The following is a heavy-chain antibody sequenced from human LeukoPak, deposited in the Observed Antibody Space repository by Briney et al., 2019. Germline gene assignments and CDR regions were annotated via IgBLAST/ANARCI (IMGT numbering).Heavy chain of an antibody. J-gene: IGHJ3*02. CDR2: ISSSSSYI. Sequence: GGSLRLSCAASGFTFSSYGMSWVRQAPGKGLEWVSSISSSSSYIYYADSVKGRFTISRDNAKNSLYLQMNSLRVEDTAVYYCARGYSNYGYAFDIWGQGTMVTVSS. CDR3: ARGYSNYGYAFDI. CDR1: GFTFSSYG. D-gene: IGHD4-11*01. V-gene: IGHV3-21*01.